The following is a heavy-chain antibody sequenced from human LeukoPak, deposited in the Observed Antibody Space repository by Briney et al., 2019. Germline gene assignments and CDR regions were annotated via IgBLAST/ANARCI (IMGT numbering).Heavy chain of an antibody. D-gene: IGHD3-9*01. CDR2: INHSGST. J-gene: IGHJ6*03. CDR3: ARGSGKERYFDWLLTDYYYYYTNV. V-gene: IGHV4-34*01. Sequence: PSETLSLTCGVYGGSFSGYYWSWIRQPPGKGLEWIGEINHSGSTNYNPSLKSRVTISVDTSKNQFSLKLSSVTAADTAVYYCARGSGKERYFDWLLTDYYYYYTNVWGKGTTVTVSS. CDR1: GGSFSGYY.